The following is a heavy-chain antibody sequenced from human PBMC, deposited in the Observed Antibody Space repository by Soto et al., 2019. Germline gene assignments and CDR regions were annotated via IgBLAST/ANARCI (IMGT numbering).Heavy chain of an antibody. CDR3: ARGGIVGVVVAATRYFDY. CDR2: INHSGST. Sequence: SETLSLTCAVYGGSFSGYYWSWLRQPPGKGLEWIGEINHSGSTNYNPSLKSRVTISVDTSKNQFSLKLSSVTAADTAVYYCARGGIVGVVVAATRYFDYWGQGTLVTVSS. V-gene: IGHV4-34*01. D-gene: IGHD2-15*01. J-gene: IGHJ4*02. CDR1: GGSFSGYY.